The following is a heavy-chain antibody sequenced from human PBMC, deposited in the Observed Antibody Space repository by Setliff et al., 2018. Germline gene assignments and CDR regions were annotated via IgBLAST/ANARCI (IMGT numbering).Heavy chain of an antibody. V-gene: IGHV1-2*02. CDR2: INPHSGGT. J-gene: IGHJ6*03. D-gene: IGHD3-22*01. Sequence: ASVKVSCKASGYSFTDYYIHWVRQAPGQGLEWVGWINPHSGGTTFARKFQGRVTMTRDTSISTAHMELSSLRSDDTAVYYCARAWYDNSGYYYENYYYFMDVWGKGTSVTVSS. CDR3: ARAWYDNSGYYYENYYYFMDV. CDR1: GYSFTDYY.